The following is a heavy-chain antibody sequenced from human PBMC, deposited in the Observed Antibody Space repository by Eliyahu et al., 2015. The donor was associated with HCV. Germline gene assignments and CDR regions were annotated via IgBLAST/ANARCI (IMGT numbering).Heavy chain of an antibody. D-gene: IGHD6-19*01. J-gene: IGHJ4*02. V-gene: IGHV3-48*03. CDR3: ARWMYSSGGVIDN. CDR1: GFTFSDYE. Sequence: EVQLVESGGGLVQPGGSLRLSCAASGFTFSDYEVNWVRXAPGKGLEWVSYISGGGGTLYYADSVKGRFTISRDNAKNSLYLQMSRLRAEDTAVYYCARWMYSSGGVIDNWGQGTLVTVSS. CDR2: ISGGGGTL.